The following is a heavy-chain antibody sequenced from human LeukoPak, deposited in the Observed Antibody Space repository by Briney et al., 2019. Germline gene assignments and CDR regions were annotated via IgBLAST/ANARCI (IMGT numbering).Heavy chain of an antibody. D-gene: IGHD4-17*01. J-gene: IGHJ4*02. CDR1: GFTFSSYS. V-gene: IGHV3-53*01. CDR3: ARDLFTHGDSA. CDR2: IYSGGST. Sequence: GGSLRLSCAASGFTFSSYSMNWVRQAPGKGLEWVSVIYSGGSTYYADSVKGRFTISRDNSKNTLYLQMNSLRAEDTAVYYCARDLFTHGDSAWGQGTLVTVSS.